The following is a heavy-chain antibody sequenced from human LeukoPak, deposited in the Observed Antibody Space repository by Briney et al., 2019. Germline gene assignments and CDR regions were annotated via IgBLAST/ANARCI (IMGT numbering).Heavy chain of an antibody. CDR2: INPSGGST. CDR1: RYTFTSYY. CDR3: ARDRIYSGTFDY. J-gene: IGHJ4*02. Sequence: ASVKVSCKASRYTFTSYYMNCVRQAPGRGLEWMGIINPSGGSTSYAQKFQGRVTMTRDTSISTAYMELSRLRSDDTAVYYCARDRIYSGTFDYWGQGTLVTVSS. V-gene: IGHV1-46*01. D-gene: IGHD1-26*01.